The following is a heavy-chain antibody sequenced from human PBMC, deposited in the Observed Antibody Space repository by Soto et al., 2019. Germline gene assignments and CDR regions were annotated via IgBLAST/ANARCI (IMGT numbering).Heavy chain of an antibody. J-gene: IGHJ4*02. D-gene: IGHD2-21*02. V-gene: IGHV4-34*01. CDR2: THHSGST. CDR1: GGSLSGNY. CDR3: ARTTAAIHLNY. Sequence: QAQLQQWGTGLLKPSETLSLTCAVYGGSLSGNYWGWIRQPPGKGLEWIGETHHSGSTAYNPSLKSRVTISVVTSRNQFSLKLNSVTAADTAVYYCARTTAAIHLNYWSQGTLVTVSS.